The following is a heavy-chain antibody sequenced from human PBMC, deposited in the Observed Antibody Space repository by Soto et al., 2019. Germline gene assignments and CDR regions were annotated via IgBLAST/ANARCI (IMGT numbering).Heavy chain of an antibody. J-gene: IGHJ3*02. Sequence: ASVKVSCKASGYTFTSYAMHWVRQAPGQRLEWMGWINAGNGNTKYSQKFQGRVTITRDTSASTAYMELSSLRSEDTAVYYCARVIGSGWYPDAFDIWGQGTMVTVSS. V-gene: IGHV1-3*01. CDR3: ARVIGSGWYPDAFDI. CDR2: INAGNGNT. CDR1: GYTFTSYA. D-gene: IGHD6-19*01.